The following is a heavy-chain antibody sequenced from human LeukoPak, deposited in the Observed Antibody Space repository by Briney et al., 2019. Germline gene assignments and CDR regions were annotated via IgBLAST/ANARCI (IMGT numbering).Heavy chain of an antibody. V-gene: IGHV4-34*01. Sequence: SETLSLTCAVYGGSFSGYYWSWIRQPPGKGLEWIGEINHSGSTNYNPSLKSRVTISVDTSKNQFSLKLSSVTAADTAVYYCARLPEGGYATSLGWFGPWGQGTRVTVSS. CDR1: GGSFSGYY. CDR2: INHSGST. CDR3: ARLPEGGYATSLGWFGP. D-gene: IGHD5-24*01. J-gene: IGHJ5*02.